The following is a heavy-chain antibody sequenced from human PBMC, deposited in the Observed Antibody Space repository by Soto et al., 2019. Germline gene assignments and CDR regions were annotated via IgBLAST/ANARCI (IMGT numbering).Heavy chain of an antibody. CDR2: IYPGDSDT. D-gene: IGHD3-3*01. Sequence: GESLKISCKGSGYSFTSYWIGWVRQMPGKGLEWMGIIYPGDSDTRYSPSFQGQVTISADKSISTAYLQWSSLKASDTAMYYCARSAGSGYYSFAGDAFDIWGQGTMVTVSS. CDR3: ARSAGSGYYSFAGDAFDI. CDR1: GYSFTSYW. V-gene: IGHV5-51*01. J-gene: IGHJ3*02.